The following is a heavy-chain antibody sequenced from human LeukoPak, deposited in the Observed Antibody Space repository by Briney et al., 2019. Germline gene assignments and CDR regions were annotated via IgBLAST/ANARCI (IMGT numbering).Heavy chain of an antibody. V-gene: IGHV1-2*02. D-gene: IGHD3-16*01. CDR1: GYTFTGYY. Sequence: RASVKVSCKASGYTFTGYYMHWVRQAPGQGLEGMGWINPNSGGTNYTQKFKGRDTMTRDAPTRTAQMELSRLRSDGTAVYYWARDPTSIMITFGGVPDYWGQGTLVTVSS. CDR3: ARDPTSIMITFGGVPDY. J-gene: IGHJ4*02. CDR2: INPNSGGT.